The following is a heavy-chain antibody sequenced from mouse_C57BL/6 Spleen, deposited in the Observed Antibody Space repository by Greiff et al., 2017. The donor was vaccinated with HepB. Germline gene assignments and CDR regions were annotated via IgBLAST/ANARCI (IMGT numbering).Heavy chain of an antibody. CDR2: IYPGSGNT. CDR3: ARGGPYGYDDWCFDV. J-gene: IGHJ1*03. Sequence: VKLVESGPELVKPGASVKISCKASGYSFTSYYIHWVKQRPGQGLEWIGWIYPGSGNTKYNEKFKGKATLTADTSSSTAYMQLSSLTSEDSAVYYCARGGPYGYDDWCFDVWGTGTTVTVSS. CDR1: GYSFTSYY. D-gene: IGHD2-2*01. V-gene: IGHV1-66*01.